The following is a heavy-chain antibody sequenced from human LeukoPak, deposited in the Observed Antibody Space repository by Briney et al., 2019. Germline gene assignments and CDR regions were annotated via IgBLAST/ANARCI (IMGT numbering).Heavy chain of an antibody. D-gene: IGHD6-19*01. CDR3: ARGPDSSGWYAVYYVY. V-gene: IGHV4-34*01. Sequence: PGGSLRLSCAASGFSFSNYEMNWVRQAPGKGLEWIGEINHSGSTNYNPSLKSRVTISVDTSKNQFSLKLSSVTAADTAVYYCARGPDSSGWYAVYYVYWGQGTLVTVSS. CDR1: GFSFSNYE. J-gene: IGHJ4*02. CDR2: INHSGST.